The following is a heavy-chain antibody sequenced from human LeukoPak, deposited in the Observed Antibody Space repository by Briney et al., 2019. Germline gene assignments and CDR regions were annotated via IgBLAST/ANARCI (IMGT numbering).Heavy chain of an antibody. D-gene: IGHD3-10*01. J-gene: IGHJ2*01. CDR3: ARVPITMVRGVFNWYFDL. CDR2: INHSGST. V-gene: IGHV4-34*01. Sequence: PSETLSLTCAVYGGSFSGYYWSWIRQPPGKGLEWIGEINHSGSTNYNPSLKSRVTISVDTSKNQFSLKLSSVTAADTAVYYCARVPITMVRGVFNWYFDLWGRGTLVTVSS. CDR1: GGSFSGYY.